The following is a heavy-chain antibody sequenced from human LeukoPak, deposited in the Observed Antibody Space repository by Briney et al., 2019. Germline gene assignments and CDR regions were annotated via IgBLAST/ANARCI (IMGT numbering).Heavy chain of an antibody. D-gene: IGHD6-13*01. CDR1: GFTFSNAW. V-gene: IGHV3-23*01. J-gene: IGHJ4*02. Sequence: GRSLRLSCAASGFTFSNAWMSWVRQAPGKGLEWVSAINGSGGSTYYADSVKGRFTISRDNSKNTLYLQMNSLRAEDTAVYYCAKEAAGHFDYWGQGTLVTVSS. CDR3: AKEAAGHFDY. CDR2: INGSGGST.